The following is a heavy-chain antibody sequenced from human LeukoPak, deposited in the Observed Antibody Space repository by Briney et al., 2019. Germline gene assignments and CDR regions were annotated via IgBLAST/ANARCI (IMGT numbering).Heavy chain of an antibody. CDR3: ARVGQWLDGSPPGYYGMDV. CDR2: INTNTGNP. CDR1: GYTFTSYA. J-gene: IGHJ6*02. Sequence: ASVKVSCKASGYTFTSYAMNWVRQAPGQGLEWMGWINTNTGNPTYAQGFTGRFVFSLDTSVSTAYLQISSLKAEDTAVYYCARVGQWLDGSPPGYYGMDVWGQGTTVTVSS. V-gene: IGHV7-4-1*02. D-gene: IGHD6-19*01.